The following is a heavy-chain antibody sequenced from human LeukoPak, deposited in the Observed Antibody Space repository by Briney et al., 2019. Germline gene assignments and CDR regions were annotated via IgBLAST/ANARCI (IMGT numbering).Heavy chain of an antibody. CDR3: ARHPPLRSGPETDY. J-gene: IGHJ4*02. Sequence: SETLSLTCTVSGGSISSYYWSWIRQPAGKGLEWIGRIYTSGSTNYNPSLKSRVTMSVDTSKNQFSLKLSSVTAADTAVYYCARHPPLRSGPETDYWGQGTLVTVSS. V-gene: IGHV4-4*07. CDR1: GGSISSYY. D-gene: IGHD4-17*01. CDR2: IYTSGST.